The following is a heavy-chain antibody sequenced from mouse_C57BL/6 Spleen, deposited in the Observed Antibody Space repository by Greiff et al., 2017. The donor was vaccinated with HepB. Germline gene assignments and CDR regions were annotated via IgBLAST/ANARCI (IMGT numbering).Heavy chain of an antibody. CDR3: ARGWTGTPFAY. V-gene: IGHV1-18*01. Sequence: EVQLQESGPELVKPGASVKITCKASGYTFTDYNMDWVKQSHGKSLEWIGDINPNNGGTIYNQKFKGKATLTVDKSSSTAYMELRSLTSEDTAVYYCARGWTGTPFAYWGQGALVTVAA. D-gene: IGHD4-1*01. CDR1: GYTFTDYN. CDR2: INPNNGGT. J-gene: IGHJ3*01.